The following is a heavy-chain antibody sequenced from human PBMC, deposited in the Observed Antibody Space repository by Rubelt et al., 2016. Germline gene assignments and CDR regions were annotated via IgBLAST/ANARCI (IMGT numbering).Heavy chain of an antibody. CDR3: ARMTTKLIDF. CDR1: GFSFRGHV. V-gene: IGHV3-23*04. Sequence: EVQVVESGGGLVQPGGSLRLSCAASGFSFRGHVMSWVRQAPGKGLEWISGITGSGDITYYADSVKGRFTISRDNSKNNLYLQINSLTAEDTAIYYCARMTTKLIDFWGQGTLVTVSS. J-gene: IGHJ4*02. CDR2: ITGSGDIT. D-gene: IGHD4-11*01.